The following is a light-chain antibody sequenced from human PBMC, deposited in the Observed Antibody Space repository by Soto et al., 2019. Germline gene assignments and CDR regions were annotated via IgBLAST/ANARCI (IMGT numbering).Light chain of an antibody. V-gene: IGKV3-15*01. J-gene: IGKJ5*01. CDR3: QQYNHWPPIT. CDR1: QCVSSA. CDR2: QTS. Sequence: EIVMTQSPATLSLSPGESATLAWRARQCVSSALAWYQQKPGQAPRLLIFQTSTRATGIPARFSGSGSRTELTLTISSLQHEDDAVYYCQQYNHWPPITVGQGTRLEI.